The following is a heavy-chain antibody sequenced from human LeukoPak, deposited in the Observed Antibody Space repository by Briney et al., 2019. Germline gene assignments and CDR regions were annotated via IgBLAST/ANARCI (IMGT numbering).Heavy chain of an antibody. Sequence: ASVKVSCKAFGYTFTSYDINWVRQATGQGLEWMGWMNPNSGNTGYAQKFQGRVTMTRNTSISTAYMELSSLRSEDTAVYYCARGKGRQQWLNWYFDLWGRGTLVTVSS. CDR3: ARGKGRQQWLNWYFDL. D-gene: IGHD6-19*01. CDR1: GYTFTSYD. V-gene: IGHV1-8*01. J-gene: IGHJ2*01. CDR2: MNPNSGNT.